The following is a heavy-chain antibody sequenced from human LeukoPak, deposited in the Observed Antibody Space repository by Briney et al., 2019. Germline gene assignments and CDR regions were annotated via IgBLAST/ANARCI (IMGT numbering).Heavy chain of an antibody. J-gene: IGHJ4*02. V-gene: IGHV4-34*01. CDR1: GGSFSGYY. D-gene: IGHD3-10*01. CDR3: AREAVHYGSGSHDY. Sequence: PSETLSLTCAVYGGSFSGYYWSWIRQPPGKGLEWIGEINHSGSTNYNPSLKSRVTISVDTSKNQFSLKLSSVTAADTAMYYCAREAVHYGSGSHDYWGQGTLVVVSS. CDR2: INHSGST.